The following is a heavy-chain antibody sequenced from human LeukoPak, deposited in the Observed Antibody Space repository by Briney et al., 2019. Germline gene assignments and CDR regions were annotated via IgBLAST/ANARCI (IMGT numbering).Heavy chain of an antibody. CDR3: ARAGGYYYMDV. CDR2: IDAYNGNT. CDR1: GYTFTSSG. D-gene: IGHD1-26*01. J-gene: IGHJ6*03. Sequence: GASVTVSCKASGYTFTSSGISWVRQAPGQGLEWMGWIDAYNGNTNYAQKLQGRVTMTTDTSTTTAYMELRSLRLDDTAVYYCARAGGYYYMDVWGKGTTVTVSS. V-gene: IGHV1-18*01.